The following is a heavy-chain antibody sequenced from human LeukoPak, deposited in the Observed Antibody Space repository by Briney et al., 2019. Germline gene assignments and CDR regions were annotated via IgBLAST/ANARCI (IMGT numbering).Heavy chain of an antibody. J-gene: IGHJ5*02. Sequence: GASLKVSCKASGYTFTGYYMHRVRQAPGQGLEWRGWINPNSGGTNYAQKFQGRVAMTRDTSISTAYMELSRLRSDDTAVYYCARDNVPNIAARPWWFDPWGQGTLVTVSS. CDR2: INPNSGGT. V-gene: IGHV1-2*02. CDR3: ARDNVPNIAARPWWFDP. CDR1: GYTFTGYY. D-gene: IGHD6-6*01.